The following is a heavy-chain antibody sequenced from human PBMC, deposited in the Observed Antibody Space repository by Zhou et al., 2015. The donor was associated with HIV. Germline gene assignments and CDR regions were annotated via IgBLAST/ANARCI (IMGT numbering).Heavy chain of an antibody. J-gene: IGHJ2*01. CDR3: AKDINNIWGYFAL. CDR1: GFTFDDYA. Sequence: EVQLVESGGGLVQPGRSLTLSCAASGFTFDDYAFHWVRQAPGKGLEWVSGVSWSSGNIGYADSVKGRFTISRDNAKSSLYLQMNSLRTEDTALYYCAKDINNIWGYFALWGRGTLVTVSS. CDR2: VSWSSGNI. D-gene: IGHD1/OR15-1a*01. V-gene: IGHV3-9*01.